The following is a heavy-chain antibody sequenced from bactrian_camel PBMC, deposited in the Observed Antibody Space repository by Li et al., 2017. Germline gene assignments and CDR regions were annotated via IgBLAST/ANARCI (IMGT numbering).Heavy chain of an antibody. V-gene: IGHV3S67*01. CDR2: IRRDDLT. Sequence: VQLVESGGGLVQPGGSLRLSCAPSGLSVSDSSMAWFRQSPGKEPEAVAAIRRDDLTAYTDSVKGRFTISKDNAMNTLYLQMDSLKPEDSAMYYCAADTKGPGCTEYEALYDIWGQGTQVTVS. J-gene: IGHJ4*01. D-gene: IGHD6*01. CDR1: GLSVSDSS. CDR3: AADTKGPGCTEYEALYDI.